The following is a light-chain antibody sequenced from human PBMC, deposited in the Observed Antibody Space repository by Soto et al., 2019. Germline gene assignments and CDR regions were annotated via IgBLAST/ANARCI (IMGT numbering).Light chain of an antibody. V-gene: IGKV3-20*01. CDR2: GAS. Sequence: EIVLTQSPATLSLSPGERATLSCRASQSVSSNLAWYQQKPGQAPRLLIYGASNRATGIPDRFSGSASGTDFTPTISRLEPEDSAMYYCQQYGTAPITFGQGTRLEIK. CDR1: QSVSSN. J-gene: IGKJ5*01. CDR3: QQYGTAPIT.